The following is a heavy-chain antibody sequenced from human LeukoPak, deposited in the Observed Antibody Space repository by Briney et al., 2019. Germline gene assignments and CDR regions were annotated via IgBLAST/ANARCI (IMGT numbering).Heavy chain of an antibody. CDR3: AITSSSSKNDY. J-gene: IGHJ4*02. CDR2: MTSSSDMI. CDR1: GFTFSTYG. D-gene: IGHD6-6*01. V-gene: IGHV3-48*04. Sequence: PGGSLRLSCAASGFTFSTYGMHWVRQAPGKGLEWISYMTSSSDMIYYADSVKGRFTVSRDNAKSSLYLQMNSLRAEDTAVYYCAITSSSSKNDYWGQGTLVTVSS.